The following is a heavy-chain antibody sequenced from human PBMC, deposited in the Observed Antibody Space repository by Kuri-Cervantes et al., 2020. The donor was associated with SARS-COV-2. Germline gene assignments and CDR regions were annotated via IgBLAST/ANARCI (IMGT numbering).Heavy chain of an antibody. CDR1: GFTFSSYS. D-gene: IGHD1-14*01. J-gene: IGHJ5*02. CDR3: AKGGNRDNWFDP. V-gene: IGHV3-21*04. CDR2: ISSSSSYI. Sequence: GGSLRLSCAASGFTFSSYSMNWVRQAPGKGLEWVSSISSSSSYIYYADSVKGRFTISRDNAKNTLYLQMNSLRAEDTAVYYCAKGGNRDNWFDPWGQGTLVTVSS.